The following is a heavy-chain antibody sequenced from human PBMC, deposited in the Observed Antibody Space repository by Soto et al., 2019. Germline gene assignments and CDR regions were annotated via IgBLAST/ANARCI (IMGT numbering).Heavy chain of an antibody. V-gene: IGHV3-30*18. CDR1: GFTFSSYG. Sequence: VGSLRLSCAASGFTFSSYGMHWVRQAPGKGLEWVAVISYDGSNKYYADSVKGRFTISRDNSKNTLYLQMNSLRAEDTAVYYCAKGYSSSWYGYYGYWGQGTLVTVSS. CDR3: AKGYSSSWYGYYGY. J-gene: IGHJ4*02. D-gene: IGHD6-13*01. CDR2: ISYDGSNK.